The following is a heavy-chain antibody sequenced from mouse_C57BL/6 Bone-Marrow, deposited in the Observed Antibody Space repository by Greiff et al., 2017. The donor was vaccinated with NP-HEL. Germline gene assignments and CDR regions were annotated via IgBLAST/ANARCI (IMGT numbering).Heavy chain of an antibody. J-gene: IGHJ3*01. V-gene: IGHV1-15*01. Sequence: QVQLQQSGAELVRPGASVTLSCKASGYTFTDYEMHWVKQTPVHGLEWIGAIDPETGGTAYNQKFKGKAILTADKSSSTAYMELRSLTTEDSDVYYCTRGRKNYYGSSLFAYWGQGTLVTVSA. CDR1: GYTFTDYE. CDR2: IDPETGGT. D-gene: IGHD1-1*01. CDR3: TRGRKNYYGSSLFAY.